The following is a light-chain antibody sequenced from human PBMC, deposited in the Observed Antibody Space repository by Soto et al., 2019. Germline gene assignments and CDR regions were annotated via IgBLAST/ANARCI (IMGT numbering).Light chain of an antibody. CDR1: QTIRRS. CDR3: QQSYSTPWT. V-gene: IGKV1-39*01. Sequence: DIQMTQSPSSLSASIGARVTITCRASQTIRRSLNWYQQKPETAPKLLIFAASSLQSGVPSRFSASGFGTECTLTISSLQPEDVATYHCQQSYSTPWTFGQGTKVDIK. CDR2: AAS. J-gene: IGKJ1*01.